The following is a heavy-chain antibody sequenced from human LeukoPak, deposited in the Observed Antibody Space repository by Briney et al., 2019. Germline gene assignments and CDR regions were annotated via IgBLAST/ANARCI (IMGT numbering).Heavy chain of an antibody. CDR2: IYYIGST. Sequence: SETLSLTCIVSGGSINNYYWSWIRQPPGKGLEWIGYIYYIGSTNYNPSLKSRVTISVDTSKNQFSLKLSSVTAADTAVYYCARGRVRKVLVPAAIIAWFDPWGQGTLVTVSS. J-gene: IGHJ5*02. D-gene: IGHD2-2*02. CDR1: GGSINNYY. CDR3: ARGRVRKVLVPAAIIAWFDP. V-gene: IGHV4-59*12.